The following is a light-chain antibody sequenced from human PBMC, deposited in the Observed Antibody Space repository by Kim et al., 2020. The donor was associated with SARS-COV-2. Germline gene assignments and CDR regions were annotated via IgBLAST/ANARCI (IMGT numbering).Light chain of an antibody. CDR2: WAS. V-gene: IGKV4-1*01. J-gene: IGKJ3*01. Sequence: DIVMTQSPDSLAVSLGETATIKCKSSQTILHRSDNKDHLAWFQQKPGQPPKLLIYWASTRESGVSARFSGSGSGTDFTPTISSLQAEDVAVYYCQQYYTTPLTFGPGTKVDIK. CDR3: QQYYTTPLT. CDR1: QTILHRSDNKDH.